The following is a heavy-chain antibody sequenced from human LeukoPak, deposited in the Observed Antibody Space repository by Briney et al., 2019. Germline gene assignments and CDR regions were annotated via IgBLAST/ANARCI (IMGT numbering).Heavy chain of an antibody. CDR1: GFTFSSYG. Sequence: GGTLRLSCAASGFTFSSYGMSWVRQAPGKGLEWVSAISGSGGSTYYADSVKGRFTISRDNSKNTPYLQMNSPRAEDTAVYYCAKAPTRTSDYWGQGTLVTVSS. CDR2: ISGSGGST. V-gene: IGHV3-23*01. J-gene: IGHJ4*02. D-gene: IGHD1-14*01. CDR3: AKAPTRTSDY.